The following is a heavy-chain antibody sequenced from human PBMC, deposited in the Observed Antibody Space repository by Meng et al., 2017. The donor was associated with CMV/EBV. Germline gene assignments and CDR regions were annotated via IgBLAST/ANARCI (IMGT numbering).Heavy chain of an antibody. J-gene: IGHJ4*02. D-gene: IGHD4-17*01. CDR2: IYTSGSN. V-gene: IGHV4-4*07. Sequence: VQTHESAQGAVHGSGTPSPTRSAAGGLVSSYYWSWSRRSARKRLEWIGEIYTSGSNNCHTYLKSPVTMSVDTSKNTFSMKLSFEPAADTAVYYCARGTEVDYAAYVALHYWGQGTLVTVSS. CDR3: ARGTEVDYAAYVALHY. CDR1: GGLVSSYY.